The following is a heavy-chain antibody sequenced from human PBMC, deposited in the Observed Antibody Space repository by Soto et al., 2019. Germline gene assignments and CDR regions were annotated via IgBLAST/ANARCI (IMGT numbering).Heavy chain of an antibody. D-gene: IGHD2-2*01. CDR2: ISAYNGNT. CDR1: GYTFTSYG. J-gene: IGHJ6*02. CDR3: ARDDGSIVVVPAAPYYYYGMDV. V-gene: IGHV1-18*01. Sequence: ASVKVSCKASGYTFTSYGISWVRQAPGQGLEWMGWISAYNGNTNYAQKLQGRVTMTTDTSTSTAYMELRSLRSDDTAVYYCARDDGSIVVVPAAPYYYYGMDVWGQGTTVTVSS.